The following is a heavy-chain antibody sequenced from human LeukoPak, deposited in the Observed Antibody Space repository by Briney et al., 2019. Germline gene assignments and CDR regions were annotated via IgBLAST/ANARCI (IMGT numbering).Heavy chain of an antibody. J-gene: IGHJ4*02. CDR3: ARRDYDILTGYYIDADY. V-gene: IGHV1-18*01. Sequence: GASVKVSCKASGYTFTSYGISWVRQAPGQGLEWMGWISAYYGNTNYAQKLQGRVTMTTDTSTSTAYMELRSLRSDDTAVYYCARRDYDILTGYYIDADYWGQGTLVTVSS. D-gene: IGHD3-9*01. CDR1: GYTFTSYG. CDR2: ISAYYGNT.